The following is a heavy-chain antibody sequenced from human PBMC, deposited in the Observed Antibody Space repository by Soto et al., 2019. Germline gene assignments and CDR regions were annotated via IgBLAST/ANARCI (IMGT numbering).Heavy chain of an antibody. D-gene: IGHD7-27*01. CDR1: GFTFSSYA. V-gene: IGHV3-23*01. CDR3: VKDFYRLGKREGVDY. J-gene: IGHJ4*02. Sequence: GGSLRLSCAASGFTFSSYAMSWVRQAPGQGLEWVSSISGSGGSTYYADSVKGRFTISRDNSKNTLYLQMISLRAEDTFVYYCVKDFYRLGKREGVDYWGQGTLVTVSS. CDR2: ISGSGGST.